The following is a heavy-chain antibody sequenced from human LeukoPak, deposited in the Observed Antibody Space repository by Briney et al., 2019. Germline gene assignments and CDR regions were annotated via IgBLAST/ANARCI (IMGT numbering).Heavy chain of an antibody. CDR3: ERDREVGNTRKYFDY. CDR2: INPSDGRI. CDR1: GYIFTNYY. Sequence: GASVKVSCKASGYIFTNYYMHALQQAPGQGLEWLGIINPSDGRISYEKKFQGRVIMTRDTYTSTDYMDLSSLRSEDKAVHYCERDREVGNTRKYFDYWGQGTLVTVSS. J-gene: IGHJ4*02. V-gene: IGHV1-46*01. D-gene: IGHD1-26*01.